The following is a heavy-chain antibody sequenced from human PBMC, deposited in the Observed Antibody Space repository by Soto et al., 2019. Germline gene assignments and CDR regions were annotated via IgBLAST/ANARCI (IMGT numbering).Heavy chain of an antibody. CDR2: INHSGST. V-gene: IGHV4-34*01. CDR1: GGSFSGYY. D-gene: IGHD2-2*01. Sequence: SETLSLTCAVYGGSFSGYYWNWIRQPPGKGLEWIGEINHSGSTNYNPSLKSRVTISVDTSKNQFSLRLSSVTAADTAVYYCARGWNCARTSCYFDYWGQGILVTVSS. CDR3: ARGWNCARTSCYFDY. J-gene: IGHJ4*02.